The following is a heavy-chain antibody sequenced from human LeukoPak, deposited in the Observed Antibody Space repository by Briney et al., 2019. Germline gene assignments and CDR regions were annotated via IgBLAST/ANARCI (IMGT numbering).Heavy chain of an antibody. V-gene: IGHV4-4*07. D-gene: IGHD1-26*01. CDR3: ARSKGAKWESRKNWFDP. CDR2: IYTSGST. Sequence: SETLSLTCTVSGGSISSYYWSWIRQPAGKGLEWIGRIYTSGSTNYNPSLKSRVTMSVDTSKNQFSLKLSSVTAADTAVYYCARSKGAKWESRKNWFDPWGQGTLVTVSS. J-gene: IGHJ5*02. CDR1: GGSISSYY.